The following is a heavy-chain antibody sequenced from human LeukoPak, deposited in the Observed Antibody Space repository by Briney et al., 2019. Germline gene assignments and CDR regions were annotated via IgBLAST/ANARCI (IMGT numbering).Heavy chain of an antibody. Sequence: SETLSLTCAVYGGSFSGYYWSWIRQPPGKGLEWIGEINHSGSTNYNPSLKSRVTISVDTSKNQFSLKLSSVTAADTAVYYCARAVPYRYYYYYYYMDVWGKGTTVTVSS. J-gene: IGHJ6*03. CDR1: GGSFSGYY. CDR2: INHSGST. CDR3: ARAVPYRYYYYYYYMDV. V-gene: IGHV4-34*01.